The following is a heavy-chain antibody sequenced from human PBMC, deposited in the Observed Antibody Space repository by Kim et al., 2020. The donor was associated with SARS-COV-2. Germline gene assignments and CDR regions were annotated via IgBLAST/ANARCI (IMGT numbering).Heavy chain of an antibody. CDR2: ISGTGNTI. CDR3: TRTPSSIEVASDY. V-gene: IGHV3-11*04. CDR1: GFNVTDYY. Sequence: GGSLRLSCAVSGFNVTDYYMTWIRQAPGKGPEWISYISGTGNTIFYADSVKGRFTISRDKATNSLFLQMNSLRAEDTALYYCTRTPSSIEVASDYWGQGT. D-gene: IGHD2-21*01. J-gene: IGHJ4*02.